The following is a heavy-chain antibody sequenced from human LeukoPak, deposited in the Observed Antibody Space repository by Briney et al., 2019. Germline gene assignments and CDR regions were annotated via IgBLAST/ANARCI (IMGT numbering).Heavy chain of an antibody. D-gene: IGHD5-18*01. CDR2: INPNNGAT. V-gene: IGHV1-2*02. Sequence: ASVKVSCKASGYTFTAYYMHWMRQAPGQGLEWMGWINPNNGATAYAQKFQGRVTMTRDTSINTAYMELSSLRSDDTAVYYCARGPNTGAFVIWGQGTMVTVSS. CDR3: ARGPNTGAFVI. CDR1: GYTFTAYY. J-gene: IGHJ3*02.